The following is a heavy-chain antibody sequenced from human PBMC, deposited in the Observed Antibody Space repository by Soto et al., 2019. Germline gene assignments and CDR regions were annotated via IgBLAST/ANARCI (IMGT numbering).Heavy chain of an antibody. Sequence: GGALRLSCAASVFTFSTYAMAWVRQAPGKGLDLVAVISYDGSNKYYADSVKGRFTISRDNSKNTRYLQMNSLRAEDTSVYYCARGLTYYDFWSGYQTYGMDVWGQGTTVTVSS. CDR1: VFTFSTYA. D-gene: IGHD3-3*01. CDR3: ARGLTYYDFWSGYQTYGMDV. CDR2: ISYDGSNK. J-gene: IGHJ6*01. V-gene: IGHV3-30-3*01.